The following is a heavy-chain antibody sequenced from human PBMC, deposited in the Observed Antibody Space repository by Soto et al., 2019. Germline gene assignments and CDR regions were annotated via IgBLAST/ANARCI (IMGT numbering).Heavy chain of an antibody. CDR2: FYYTGSI. CDR1: GGSVSSGNYY. V-gene: IGHV4-61*01. D-gene: IGHD3-22*01. CDR3: ARSMFYSDGTNYSPFDY. J-gene: IGHJ4*02. Sequence: QVQLQESGPGLVKPSETLSLTCTVSGGSVSSGNYYWSWIRQPPGKGLEWIGYFYYTGSINYNPSLKSRVTIFKDASKNQFSLRLSSVTAADTAVYYCARSMFYSDGTNYSPFDYWGQGTLVTASS.